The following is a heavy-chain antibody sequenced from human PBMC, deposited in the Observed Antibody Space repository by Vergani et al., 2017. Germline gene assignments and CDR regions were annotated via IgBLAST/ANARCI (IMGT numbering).Heavy chain of an antibody. CDR2: INPSGGST. Sequence: QVQLVQSGAEVKKPGASVKVSCKASGYTFTSYYMHWVRQAPGQGLEWMGIINPSGGSTSYAQKFQGRVTMTRDTSTSTVYMELSSLRSEDTAVYYCARDPLWSGYRPDAFDIWGQGTMVTVSS. CDR3: ARDPLWSGYRPDAFDI. D-gene: IGHD3-3*01. V-gene: IGHV1-46*01. J-gene: IGHJ3*02. CDR1: GYTFTSYY.